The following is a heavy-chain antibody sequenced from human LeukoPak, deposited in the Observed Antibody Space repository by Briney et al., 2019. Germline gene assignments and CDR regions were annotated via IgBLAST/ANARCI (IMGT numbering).Heavy chain of an antibody. Sequence: ASVKVSCKASGGTFSSYAISWVRQAPGQGLEWMGRIIPILGIANYAQKFQGRVTITADKSTSTAYMELSSLRSEDTAVYYCARGRWFGEFPNWFDPWGQGTLVTVSS. CDR2: IIPILGIA. D-gene: IGHD3-10*01. CDR3: ARGRWFGEFPNWFDP. V-gene: IGHV1-69*04. J-gene: IGHJ5*02. CDR1: GGTFSSYA.